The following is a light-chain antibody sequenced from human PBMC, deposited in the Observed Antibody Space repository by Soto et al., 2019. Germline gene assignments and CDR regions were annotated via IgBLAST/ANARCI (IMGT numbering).Light chain of an antibody. J-gene: IGKJ1*01. Sequence: DIQMTQYPSTLSASVGDRVTITCRASQSISTWLAWYQQEPGKAPKLLIYKASSLESGVPSRFSGSGSGTEFTLTISSLQPDDFATYYCQQYNSYSPAFGQGTKVDIK. CDR1: QSISTW. CDR3: QQYNSYSPA. V-gene: IGKV1-5*03. CDR2: KAS.